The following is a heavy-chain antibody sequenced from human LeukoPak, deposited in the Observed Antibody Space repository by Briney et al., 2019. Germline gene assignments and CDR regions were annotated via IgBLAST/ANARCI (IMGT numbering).Heavy chain of an antibody. CDR1: GFTFSSYA. CDR2: ISSNGGGT. J-gene: IGHJ4*02. D-gene: IGHD5-12*01. CDR3: ARGYSGYVGFDY. Sequence: PGGSLRLSCAASGFTFSSYAMHWVRQAPGKGLEYVSAISSNGGGTYYANSVKGRFTISRDNSNNTLYLQMGSLRAEDMAVYYCARGYSGYVGFDYWGQGTLVTVSS. V-gene: IGHV3-64*01.